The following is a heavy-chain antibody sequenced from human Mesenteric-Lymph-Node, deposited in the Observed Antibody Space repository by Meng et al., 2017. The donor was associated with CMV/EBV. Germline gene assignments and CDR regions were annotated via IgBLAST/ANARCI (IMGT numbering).Heavy chain of an antibody. Sequence: GGSLRLSCAASGFTFSSYWMSWVRQAPGKGLEWVANIKEDGSDKYYVDSVEGRFTISKDNAKNSLYLQMNSLRVEDTALYYCARDSSGYDYWGQGALVTVSS. CDR2: IKEDGSDK. D-gene: IGHD3-22*01. V-gene: IGHV3-7*01. CDR3: ARDSSGYDY. J-gene: IGHJ4*02. CDR1: GFTFSSYW.